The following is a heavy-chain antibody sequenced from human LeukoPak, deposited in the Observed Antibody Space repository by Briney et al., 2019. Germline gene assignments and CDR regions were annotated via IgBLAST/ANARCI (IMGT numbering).Heavy chain of an antibody. CDR3: AKGRIDY. CDR2: ISYDGSNK. V-gene: IGHV3-30*18. J-gene: IGHJ4*02. Sequence: GRSLRLSCAASGFTFSSYGMHWVRQALGKGLEWVAVISYDGSNKYYADSVKGRFTISRDNSKNTLYLQMNSPRAEDTAVYYCAKGRIDYWGQGTLVTVSS. CDR1: GFTFSSYG.